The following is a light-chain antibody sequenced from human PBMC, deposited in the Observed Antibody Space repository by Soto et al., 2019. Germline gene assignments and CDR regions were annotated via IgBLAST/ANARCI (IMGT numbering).Light chain of an antibody. Sequence: MMQYPASLSVAPGGRATLSCSASQGICDTLAWYQHKPGQPPRLLIYDTSTRATAVPTRFSGSRSGAEFTLTINSLQSEDFAVYYCQPYNNWPLTFGGGTKVDIK. V-gene: IGKV3-15*01. CDR3: QPYNNWPLT. J-gene: IGKJ4*01. CDR1: QGICDT. CDR2: DTS.